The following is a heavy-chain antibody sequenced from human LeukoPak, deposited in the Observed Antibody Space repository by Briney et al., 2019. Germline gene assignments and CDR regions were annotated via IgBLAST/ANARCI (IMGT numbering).Heavy chain of an antibody. CDR3: ARSNPGDIVVVPAATELDY. CDR1: GYTFTSYA. Sequence: ASVKVSRKASGYTFTSYAMHWVRQAPGQRLEWMGWINAGNGNTKYSQKFQGRVTITRDTSASTAYMELSSLRSEDTAVYYCARSNPGDIVVVPAATELDYWGQGTLVTVSS. CDR2: INAGNGNT. V-gene: IGHV1-3*01. J-gene: IGHJ4*02. D-gene: IGHD2-2*01.